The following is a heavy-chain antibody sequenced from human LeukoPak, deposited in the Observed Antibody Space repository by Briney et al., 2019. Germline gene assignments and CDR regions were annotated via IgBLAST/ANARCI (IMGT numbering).Heavy chain of an antibody. CDR1: GYTFTSYY. V-gene: IGHV1-2*04. CDR2: INPNSGGT. Sequence: GPVKVSCKASGYTFTSYYMHWVRQAPGQGLEWMGWINPNSGGTNYAQKFQGWVTMTRDTSISTAYMELSRLRSDDTAVYYCASTIWSYYGMDVWGQGTTVTVSS. J-gene: IGHJ6*02. D-gene: IGHD5-24*01. CDR3: ASTIWSYYGMDV.